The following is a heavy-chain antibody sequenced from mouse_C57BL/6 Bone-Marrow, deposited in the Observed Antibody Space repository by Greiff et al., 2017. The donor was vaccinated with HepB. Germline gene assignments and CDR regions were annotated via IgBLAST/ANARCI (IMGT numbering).Heavy chain of an antibody. Sequence: EVQLQQSGPELVKPGASVKISCKASGYSFTGYYMNWVKQSPEKSLEWIGEINPSTGGTTYNQKFKAKATLTVDKSSSTAYMQLKSLTSEDSAVYYCAKFEYAMDYWGQGTSVTVSS. CDR3: AKFEYAMDY. CDR1: GYSFTGYY. J-gene: IGHJ4*01. CDR2: INPSTGGT. V-gene: IGHV1-42*01.